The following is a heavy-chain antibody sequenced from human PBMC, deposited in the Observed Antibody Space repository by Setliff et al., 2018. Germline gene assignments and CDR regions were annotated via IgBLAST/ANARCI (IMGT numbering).Heavy chain of an antibody. CDR3: ARERLESSGSPLAFDI. CDR1: GASINSGTYY. CDR2: LHTSGST. J-gene: IGHJ3*02. V-gene: IGHV4-61*02. D-gene: IGHD1-26*01. Sequence: PSETLSLTCAVSGASINSGTYYWSWIRQPAGKGLEWVGRLHTSGSTTYNPSLQSRVTISVDTSKNHFSLNLTSVTAADTAAYYCARERLESSGSPLAFDIWGQGTRVTVSS.